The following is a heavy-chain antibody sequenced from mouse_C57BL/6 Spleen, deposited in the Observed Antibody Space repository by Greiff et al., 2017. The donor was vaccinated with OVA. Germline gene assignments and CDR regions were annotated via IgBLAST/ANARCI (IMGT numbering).Heavy chain of an antibody. CDR1: GFTFSSYT. CDR2: ISGGGGNT. D-gene: IGHD1-1*01. J-gene: IGHJ4*01. V-gene: IGHV5-9*01. CDR3: ARRAYGSYAMDY. Sequence: EVQLQESGGGLVKPGGSLKLSCAASGFTFSSYTMSWVRQTPEKRLEWVATISGGGGNTYYPDSVKGRFTISRDNAKNTLYLQMSSLRSEDTALYYCARRAYGSYAMDYWGQGTSVTVSS.